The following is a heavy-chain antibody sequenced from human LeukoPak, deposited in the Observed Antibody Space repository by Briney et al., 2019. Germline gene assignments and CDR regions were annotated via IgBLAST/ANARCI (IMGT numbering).Heavy chain of an antibody. CDR1: GYTFTGYY. J-gene: IGHJ4*02. Sequence: GASVKVSCKASGYTFTGYYMHWVRQAPGQGLEWMGWINPNSGGTNYAQKFQGRVTMTRDTSISTAYMELSRLRSDDTAVYYCARDRLRYCSGGSYYSPVDYWGQGTLVTVSS. CDR2: INPNSGGT. CDR3: ARDRLRYCSGGSYYSPVDY. D-gene: IGHD2-15*01. V-gene: IGHV1-2*02.